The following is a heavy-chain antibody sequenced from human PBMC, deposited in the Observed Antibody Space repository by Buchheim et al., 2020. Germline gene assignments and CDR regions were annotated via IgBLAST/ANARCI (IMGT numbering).Heavy chain of an antibody. J-gene: IGHJ4*02. CDR1: GCSISSGDYY. D-gene: IGHD4-17*01. V-gene: IGHV4-30-4*01. CDR2: IYYSGST. CDR3: AREQNYGVTVDYFDY. Sequence: QVQLQESGPGLVKPSQTLSLTCTVSGCSISSGDYYWSWIRQPPGKGLEWIGYIYYSGSTYYNPSLKRRVTISVDTSKNQFLLKLSSVTAADTAVYYCAREQNYGVTVDYFDYWGQGTL.